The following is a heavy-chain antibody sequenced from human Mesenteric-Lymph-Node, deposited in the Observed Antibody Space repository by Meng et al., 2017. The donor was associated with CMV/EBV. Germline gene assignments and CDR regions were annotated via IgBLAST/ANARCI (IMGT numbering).Heavy chain of an antibody. V-gene: IGHV1-3*01. Sequence: SGYTFTGYAMHWVRQAPGQRLEWMGWINAGNGDTKYSQKFQGRVTITRDTSASTAYMELSSLRSEDTAVYYCAKGRGSGSSWYYFDYWGQGTLVTVSS. J-gene: IGHJ4*02. CDR2: INAGNGDT. CDR3: AKGRGSGSSWYYFDY. CDR1: GYTFTGYA. D-gene: IGHD6-13*01.